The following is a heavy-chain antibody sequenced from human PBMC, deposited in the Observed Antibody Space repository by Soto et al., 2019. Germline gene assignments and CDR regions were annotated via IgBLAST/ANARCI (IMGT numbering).Heavy chain of an antibody. J-gene: IGHJ6*02. V-gene: IGHV4-31*03. CDR3: ARVVTTGYYYYGMDV. CDR1: GGSISSGGYY. Sequence: NPSETLSLTCTVSGGSISSGGYYWSWIRQHPGKGLEWIGYIYYSGSTYYNPSLKSRVTISVDTSKNQFSLKLSSVTAADTAVYYCARVVTTGYYYYGMDVWGQGTTVTVSS. CDR2: IYYSGST. D-gene: IGHD4-17*01.